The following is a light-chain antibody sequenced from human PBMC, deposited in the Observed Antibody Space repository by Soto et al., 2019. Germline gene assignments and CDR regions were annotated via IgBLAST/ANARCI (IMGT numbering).Light chain of an antibody. J-gene: IGKJ1*01. CDR2: DAS. Sequence: DLRISHSVCTLWGHIDDSFTIPCRASQSITIRLAWYQQKLGEAPKLLIYDASALQSGVPSRFSGSGSGTEFTLTISSLQPDDFATYYCQQYNSYPSTFGQGTKV. V-gene: IGKV1-5*01. CDR1: QSITIR. CDR3: QQYNSYPST.